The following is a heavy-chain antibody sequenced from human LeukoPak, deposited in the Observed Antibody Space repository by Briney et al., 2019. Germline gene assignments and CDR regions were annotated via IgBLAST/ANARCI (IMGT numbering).Heavy chain of an antibody. CDR2: IKQDGSEK. CDR1: RFTFSSYE. CDR3: ARDRDGYLDY. D-gene: IGHD5-24*01. J-gene: IGHJ4*02. Sequence: GGSLRLSCAASRFTFSSYEMNWVRQAPGKGLEWVANIKQDGSEKYYVDSVKGRFTISRDNAKNSLYLQMNSLRAEDTAVYYCARDRDGYLDYWGQGTLVTVSS. V-gene: IGHV3-7*01.